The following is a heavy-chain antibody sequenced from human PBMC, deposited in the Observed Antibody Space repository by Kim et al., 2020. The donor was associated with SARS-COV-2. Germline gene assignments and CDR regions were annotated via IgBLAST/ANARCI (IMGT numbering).Heavy chain of an antibody. V-gene: IGHV3-74*03. Sequence: YADSVKGRFTISRDKAKNTLDLQMNSLSAEDTAVYYCARGNYHGMDVWGQGTTVTVSS. J-gene: IGHJ6*02. D-gene: IGHD3-10*01. CDR3: ARGNYHGMDV.